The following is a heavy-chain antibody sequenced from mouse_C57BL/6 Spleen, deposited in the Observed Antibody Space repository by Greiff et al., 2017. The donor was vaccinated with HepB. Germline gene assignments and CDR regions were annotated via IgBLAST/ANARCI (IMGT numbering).Heavy chain of an antibody. CDR3: ARPDGYDAMDY. Sequence: QVQLQQSGAELVKPGASVKMSCKASGYTFTSYWITWVKQRPGQGLEWIGDIYPNSGSTNYNEKFKSKATLTVDKSSSTAYMQLSSLTSEDSAVYYCARPDGYDAMDYWGQGTSVTVSS. CDR2: IYPNSGST. CDR1: GYTFTSYW. D-gene: IGHD2-3*01. J-gene: IGHJ4*01. V-gene: IGHV1-55*01.